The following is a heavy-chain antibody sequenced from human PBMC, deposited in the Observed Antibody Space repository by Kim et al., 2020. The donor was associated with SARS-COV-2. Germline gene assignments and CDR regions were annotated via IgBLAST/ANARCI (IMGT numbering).Heavy chain of an antibody. D-gene: IGHD6-13*01. CDR1: GGSFSGYY. CDR3: ARGAPFGSSSSPGGWFDP. CDR2: INHSGST. J-gene: IGHJ5*02. Sequence: SETLSLTCAVYGGSFSGYYWSWIRQPPGKGLEWIGEINHSGSTNYNPSLKSRVTISVDTSKNQFSLKLSSVTAADTAVYYCARGAPFGSSSSPGGWFDPCGQGTLFTVSS. V-gene: IGHV4-34*01.